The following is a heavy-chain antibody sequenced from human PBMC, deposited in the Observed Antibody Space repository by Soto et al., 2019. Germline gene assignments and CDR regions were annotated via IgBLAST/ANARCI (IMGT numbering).Heavy chain of an antibody. V-gene: IGHV1-69*13. J-gene: IGHJ4*02. D-gene: IGHD2-15*01. Sequence: ASVKVSCKASGGTFSRHAINWVRQAPGHGLQWMGGIVPLFGTANYAQKFQGRVTITADESTSTAHMELRSLRSEDTAVYYCARDYGHDCSGGNCYFYFWGQGTLVTVSS. CDR2: IVPLFGTA. CDR1: GGTFSRHA. CDR3: ARDYGHDCSGGNCYFYF.